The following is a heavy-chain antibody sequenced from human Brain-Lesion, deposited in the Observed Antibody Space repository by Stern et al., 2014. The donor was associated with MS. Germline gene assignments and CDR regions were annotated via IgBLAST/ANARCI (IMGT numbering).Heavy chain of an antibody. J-gene: IGHJ5*02. Sequence: EVQLVQSGGDLVPPGGSLRLSCTASGFTFSTYWMHWVRQAPGKGLVWVSRINGDGSRTSYADSVKGRFTISRDNAKNTLYVQMNSLRVEDTAVYYCARAHVDTWDWFDPWGQGTLVTVSS. CDR1: GFTFSTYW. D-gene: IGHD5-18*01. CDR2: INGDGSRT. V-gene: IGHV3-74*02. CDR3: ARAHVDTWDWFDP.